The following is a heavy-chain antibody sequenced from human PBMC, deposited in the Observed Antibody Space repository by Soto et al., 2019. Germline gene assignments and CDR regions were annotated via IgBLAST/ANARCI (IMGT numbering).Heavy chain of an antibody. Sequence: GGSLRLSCAASGFTVSSNYMSWVRQAPGKGLEWVSVIYSGGSTYYADSVTGRFTISRHNSKNTLYLQMNSLRAEDTAVYYCARGVYGSGSYIGYWGQGTLVTVSS. V-gene: IGHV3-53*04. CDR2: IYSGGST. CDR3: ARGVYGSGSYIGY. J-gene: IGHJ4*02. D-gene: IGHD3-10*01. CDR1: GFTVSSNY.